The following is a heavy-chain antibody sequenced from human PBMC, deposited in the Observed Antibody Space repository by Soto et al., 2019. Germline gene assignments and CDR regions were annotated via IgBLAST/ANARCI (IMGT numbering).Heavy chain of an antibody. CDR1: GGTFSSYA. CDR2: IIPIFGTA. J-gene: IGHJ4*02. V-gene: IGHV1-69*13. CDR3: ARDPVGSAYYDSSGYFDY. D-gene: IGHD3-22*01. Sequence: SVKVSCKASGGTFSSYAISWVRQAPGQGLEWMGGIIPIFGTANYAQKFQGRVTITADESTSTAYMELSSLRSEDTAVYYCARDPVGSAYYDSSGYFDYWGQGTLVTVSS.